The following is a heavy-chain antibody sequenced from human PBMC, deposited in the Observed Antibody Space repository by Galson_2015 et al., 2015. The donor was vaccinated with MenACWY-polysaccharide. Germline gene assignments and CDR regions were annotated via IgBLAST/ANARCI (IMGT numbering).Heavy chain of an antibody. Sequence: SETLSLTCTISGGSIRSSNHFWGWIRQPQGKGLEWIGAIYYTGTTYFRSSLKARASMSMDTARNQFSLKINAVTATETAIYYCARYVRYGTGSFYRVDWGQGTRATVSS. CDR2: IYYTGTT. V-gene: IGHV4-39*01. J-gene: IGHJ1*01. CDR1: GGSIRSSNHF. CDR3: ARYVRYGTGSFYRVD. D-gene: IGHD3-10*01.